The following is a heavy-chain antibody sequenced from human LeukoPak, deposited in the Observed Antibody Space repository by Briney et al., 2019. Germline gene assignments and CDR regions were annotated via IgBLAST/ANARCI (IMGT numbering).Heavy chain of an antibody. CDR3: ARDRTYMDV. CDR1: GFTFSSYS. J-gene: IGHJ6*03. V-gene: IGHV3-48*01. CDR2: ISSSSSTI. Sequence: GGSLRLSCAASGFTFSSYSMNWVRQAPGKGLEWVSYISSSSSTIYYADSVKGRFNISRDNAKNSLYLQMNSLRAEDTAVYYCARDRTYMDVWGKGTTVTVSS.